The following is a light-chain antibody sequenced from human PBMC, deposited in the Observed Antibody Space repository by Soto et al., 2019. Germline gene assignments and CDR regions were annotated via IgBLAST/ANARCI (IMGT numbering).Light chain of an antibody. J-gene: IGKJ1*01. CDR2: KAS. CDR3: QHYNSYSEA. CDR1: QTISSW. V-gene: IGKV1-5*03. Sequence: DIPTNQSPVTMSGCVGDRFTITFRASQTISSWLAWYQQKPGKAPKLLIYKASTLKSGVPSRFSGSGSGTEFTLTIISLQPDDFATDYCQHYNSYSEAFGQGTKVDI.